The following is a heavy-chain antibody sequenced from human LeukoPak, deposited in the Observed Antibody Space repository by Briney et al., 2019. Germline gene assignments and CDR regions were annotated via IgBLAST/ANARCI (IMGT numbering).Heavy chain of an antibody. V-gene: IGHV1-24*01. CDR3: ARGKPQPWGNYDFWSGYYRGMDV. CDR2: FDPEDGET. CDR1: GYTLTELS. Sequence: ASVKVSCKVSGYTLTELSMHWVRQAPGKGLEWMGGFDPEDGETIYAQKFQGRVTITADESTSTAYMELSSLRSEDTAVYYCARGKPQPWGNYDFWSGYYRGMDVWGQGTTVTVSS. J-gene: IGHJ6*02. D-gene: IGHD3-3*01.